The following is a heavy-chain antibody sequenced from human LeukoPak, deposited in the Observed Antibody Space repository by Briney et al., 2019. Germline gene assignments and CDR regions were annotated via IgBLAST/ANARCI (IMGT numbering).Heavy chain of an antibody. Sequence: GGSLRLSCAASGFNFISYSMSWVRQAPGKGLEWVSSISSSSGYKYYADSVKGRFTISRDNAKNSLYLQMDSLRAEDAAVYYCARTSGESTAALRAPFDYWGQGTLATVSS. D-gene: IGHD6-6*01. V-gene: IGHV3-21*01. CDR1: GFNFISYS. CDR3: ARTSGESTAALRAPFDY. J-gene: IGHJ4*02. CDR2: ISSSSGYK.